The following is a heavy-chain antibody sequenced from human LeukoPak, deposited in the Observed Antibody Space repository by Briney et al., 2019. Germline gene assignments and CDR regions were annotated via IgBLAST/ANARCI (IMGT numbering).Heavy chain of an antibody. Sequence: GGSLRLSCAASGFTFSSCWMSWVRQAPGKGLEWVANINQDGSEKYYVDSVKGRFTISRDNAKNSLYLQMNSLRAEDTAVYYCAIVRFRFDPWGQGTLVTVSS. CDR3: AIVRFRFDP. J-gene: IGHJ5*02. D-gene: IGHD3-16*01. CDR1: GFTFSSCW. CDR2: INQDGSEK. V-gene: IGHV3-7*03.